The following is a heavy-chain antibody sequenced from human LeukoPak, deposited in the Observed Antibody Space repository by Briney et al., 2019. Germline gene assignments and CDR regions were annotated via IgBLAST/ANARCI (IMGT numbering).Heavy chain of an antibody. V-gene: IGHV3-48*03. CDR3: ARESYCSGGSCYSGRAFDI. Sequence: GGSLRLSCAASGFTFSSHEMNWVRQAPGKGLEWVSYISRSGSTIYYADSVKGRFTISRDNAKNTLYLQMNSLRAEDTAVYYCARESYCSGGSCYSGRAFDIWGQGTMVTVSS. CDR2: ISRSGSTI. CDR1: GFTFSSHE. D-gene: IGHD2-15*01. J-gene: IGHJ3*02.